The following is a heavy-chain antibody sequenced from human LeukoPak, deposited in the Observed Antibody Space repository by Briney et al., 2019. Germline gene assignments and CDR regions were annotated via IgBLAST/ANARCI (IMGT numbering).Heavy chain of an antibody. CDR1: GYTFTGYY. CDR3: ASGQVRGVIIT. V-gene: IGHV1-2*02. Sequence: ASVKVSCKTSGYTFTGYYMHWVRQAPGQGLEWMGWINPNSGGTNYAQKLQGRVTMTTDTPTRTAYMELRRLRSDDTAVYYCASGQVRGVIITWGQGTLVTVSS. CDR2: INPNSGGT. D-gene: IGHD3-10*01. J-gene: IGHJ4*02.